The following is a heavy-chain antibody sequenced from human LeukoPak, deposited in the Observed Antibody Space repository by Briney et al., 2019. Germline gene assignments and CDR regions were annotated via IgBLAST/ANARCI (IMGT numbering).Heavy chain of an antibody. V-gene: IGHV3-23*01. CDR3: AKKGSGWAVDY. CDR1: GITLSSYV. D-gene: IGHD6-19*01. Sequence: PGGSLRLSCAASGITLSSYVMNWVRQTPGKGLEWVSVISGSGGSTYYADSVKGRFTISRDNAKNSLYLQMNSLRAEDTAVYYCAKKGSGWAVDYWGQGILVTVSS. J-gene: IGHJ4*02. CDR2: ISGSGGST.